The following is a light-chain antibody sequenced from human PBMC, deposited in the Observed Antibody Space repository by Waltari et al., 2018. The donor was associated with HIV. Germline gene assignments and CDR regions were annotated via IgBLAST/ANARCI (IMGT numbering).Light chain of an antibody. CDR1: QRISSW. CDR3: QQYHSYSLT. Sequence: DIQMPQSPSTLSASVGDRVTITCRSSQRISSWLAWYQQQPGRAPKLLLYKTSTLHSGVPSSFRGSGSGTEFSLTISSLQPYDFATYYCQQYHSYSLTFGQGTRLESK. CDR2: KTS. J-gene: IGKJ5*01. V-gene: IGKV1-5*03.